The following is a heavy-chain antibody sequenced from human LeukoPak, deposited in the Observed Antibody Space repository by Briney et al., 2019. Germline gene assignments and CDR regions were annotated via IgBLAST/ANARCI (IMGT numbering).Heavy chain of an antibody. CDR1: GGSFSGYY. V-gene: IGHV4-34*01. CDR2: INHSGST. J-gene: IGHJ6*02. D-gene: IGHD3-3*01. Sequence: SETLSLTRAVYGGSFSGYYWSWIRQPPGKGLEWIGEINHSGSTNYNPSLKSRVTISVDTSKNQFSLKLSSVTAADTAVYYCARGPNFWSGYYTGHYYYGMDVWGQGTTVTVSS. CDR3: ARGPNFWSGYYTGHYYYGMDV.